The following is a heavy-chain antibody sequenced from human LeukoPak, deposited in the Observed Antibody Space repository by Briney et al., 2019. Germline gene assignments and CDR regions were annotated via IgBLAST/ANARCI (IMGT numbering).Heavy chain of an antibody. D-gene: IGHD5-24*01. J-gene: IGHJ4*02. CDR1: GYTFTSYG. CDR2: ISAYNGNT. V-gene: IGHV1-18*01. CDR3: ARAVRSDGYRPPFDY. Sequence: ASVKVSCKASGYTFTSYGISWVRQAPGQGLEWMGWISAYNGNTNYAQKLQGRVTMTTDTSTSTAYMELRSLRSDDTAVYYCARAVRSDGYRPPFDYWGQGTLVTVSS.